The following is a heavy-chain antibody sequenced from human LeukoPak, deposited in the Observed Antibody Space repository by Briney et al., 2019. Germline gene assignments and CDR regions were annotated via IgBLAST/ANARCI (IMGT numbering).Heavy chain of an antibody. V-gene: IGHV3-7*01. CDR2: IEKDGSEI. CDR3: AAGAGWLIDW. D-gene: IGHD6-19*01. CDR1: GFTFSSYW. J-gene: IGHJ4*02. Sequence: GGSLRLSCAASGFTFSSYWMNWVRQAPGKGMEWVAIIEKDGSEILYVDSVKGRFTISRDNAKNSLYLQMNSLRAEDTAVYYCAAGAGWLIDWWGQGTLVTASS.